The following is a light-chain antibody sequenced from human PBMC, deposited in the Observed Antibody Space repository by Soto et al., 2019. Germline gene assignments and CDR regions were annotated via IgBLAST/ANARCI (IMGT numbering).Light chain of an antibody. J-gene: IGLJ2*01. CDR2: LNSDRSH. Sequence: QSVLTQSPSASASLGASVKLTCTLSSGHSSYAIAWHQQQPEKGPRYLMMLNSDRSHTKGDGIPDRFSGSRSGAERYLTISSLQSEDEADYYCQTWGTGIHVVFGGGTKLTVL. CDR3: QTWGTGIHVV. CDR1: SGHSSYA. V-gene: IGLV4-69*01.